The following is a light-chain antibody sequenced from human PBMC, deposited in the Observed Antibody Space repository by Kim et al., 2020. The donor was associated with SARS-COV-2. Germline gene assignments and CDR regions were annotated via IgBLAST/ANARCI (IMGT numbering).Light chain of an antibody. V-gene: IGKV2-30*01. CDR2: KVS. J-gene: IGKJ1*01. CDR1: QSLVYSDGKTY. Sequence: PASISFRSSQSLVYSDGKTYVAWFHLRPCQSPRLLVFKVSSRDSGVPDRFGGGVSGNDFTLRISKVGAEYVGIYYCMQDTHWPPTFGRATKVDIK. CDR3: MQDTHWPPT.